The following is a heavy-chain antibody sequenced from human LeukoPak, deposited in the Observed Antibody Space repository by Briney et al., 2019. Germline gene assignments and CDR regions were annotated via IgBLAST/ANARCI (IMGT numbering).Heavy chain of an antibody. V-gene: IGHV3-53*01. CDR1: GFTVNNNY. D-gene: IGHD6-19*01. CDR2: IHSGGST. Sequence: GGSLRLSCVASGFTVNNNYMTWVRQAPGKGLEWVSVIHSGGSTYYADSVKGRFTISRDTSKNTLYLQMNSLTAEETAVYYCAGGGLAVFDYWGQGTLVTVSS. J-gene: IGHJ4*02. CDR3: AGGGLAVFDY.